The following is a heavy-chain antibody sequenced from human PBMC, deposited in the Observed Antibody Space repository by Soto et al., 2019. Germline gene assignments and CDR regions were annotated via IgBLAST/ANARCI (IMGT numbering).Heavy chain of an antibody. CDR2: IFHSGNA. Sequence: PSETLSLTCTVSGGSMRSVYWSWIRQPPGKRLEWIGFIFHSGNAKYNPSLKSRVTISIDTSKSQFSLSLDSATAADTAVYFCARAHAPTLPFDYWGLGTLVTVSS. V-gene: IGHV4-59*01. D-gene: IGHD2-15*01. J-gene: IGHJ4*01. CDR3: ARAHAPTLPFDY. CDR1: GGSMRSVY.